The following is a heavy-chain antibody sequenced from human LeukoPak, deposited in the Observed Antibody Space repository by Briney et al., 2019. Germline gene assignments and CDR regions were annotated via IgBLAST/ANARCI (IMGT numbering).Heavy chain of an antibody. J-gene: IGHJ6*03. CDR1: GFTFSSYE. V-gene: IGHV3-48*03. D-gene: IGHD2-21*02. CDR3: ARHIVVVTAKYMDV. CDR2: ISSSGSTI. Sequence: PAGGSLRLSCAASGFTFSSYEMNWVRQAPGKGLEWVSYISSSGSTIYYADSVKGRFTISRDNAKNSLYLQMNSLRAEDTAVYYCARHIVVVTAKYMDVWGKGTTVTVSS.